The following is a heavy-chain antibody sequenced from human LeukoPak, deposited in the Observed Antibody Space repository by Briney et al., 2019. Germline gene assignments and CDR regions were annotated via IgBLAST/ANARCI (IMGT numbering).Heavy chain of an antibody. CDR3: AKAAEPRSGYSDY. D-gene: IGHD2-15*01. CDR2: ISGSGSST. Sequence: GGSLRLSCAASGFTFSSYAMSWVRQAPGKGLEWISAISGSGSSTYYADSVKGRFTISRDKSKNTLYLQMNSLRAEDTAVYYCAKAAEPRSGYSDYWGQGTLVTVSS. J-gene: IGHJ4*02. V-gene: IGHV3-23*01. CDR1: GFTFSSYA.